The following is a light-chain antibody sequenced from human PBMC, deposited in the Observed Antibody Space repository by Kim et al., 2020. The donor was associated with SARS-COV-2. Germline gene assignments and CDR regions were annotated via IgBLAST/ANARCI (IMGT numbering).Light chain of an antibody. CDR2: AAS. Sequence: GDRVTITCRASQDISHNLAWFQQKPGEAPKLLIYAASALHSEVPSRFSGSGSGTDFTLTISSLQPEDVATFYCQSYNSAPWTFGQGTKVDIK. J-gene: IGKJ1*01. V-gene: IGKV1-27*01. CDR1: QDISHN. CDR3: QSYNSAPWT.